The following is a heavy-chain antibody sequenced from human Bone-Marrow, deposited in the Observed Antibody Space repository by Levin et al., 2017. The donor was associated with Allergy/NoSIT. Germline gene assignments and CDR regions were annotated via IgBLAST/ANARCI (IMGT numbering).Heavy chain of an antibody. CDR1: GFTFSDYY. CDR3: ARDHRGYSNGSFVYYMDV. CDR2: ISTSSSYT. V-gene: IGHV3-11*06. Sequence: GGSLRLSCAASGFTFSDYYMSWIRQAPGKGLEWVSYISTSSSYTNYADSVKGRFTISRDNAKKSLYLQMNSLRAEDTAVYYCARDHRGYSNGSFVYYMDVWGKGTTVTVSS. D-gene: IGHD5-18*01. J-gene: IGHJ6*03.